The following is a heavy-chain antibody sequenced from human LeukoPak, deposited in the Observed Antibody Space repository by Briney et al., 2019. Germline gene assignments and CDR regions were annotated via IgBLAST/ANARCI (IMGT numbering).Heavy chain of an antibody. CDR1: GYTFTGYY. CDR2: INLNSGDT. V-gene: IGHV1-2*02. J-gene: IGHJ4*02. D-gene: IGHD3-22*01. Sequence: ASVKVSCKASGYTFTGYYMYWVRQAPGQGLEWMGWINLNSGDTNYAQRFQGRVTMTRDTSISTAYMELSRLRSDDTAVYYCAIRGTTMIVVARPLRSFDYWGQGTLVTVSS. CDR3: AIRGTTMIVVARPLRSFDY.